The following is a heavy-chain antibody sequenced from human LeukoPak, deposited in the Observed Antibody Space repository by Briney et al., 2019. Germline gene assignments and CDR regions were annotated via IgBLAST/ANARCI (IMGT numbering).Heavy chain of an antibody. Sequence: KTGGSLRLSCAASGFTFSSYGMHWVRQATGKGLEWVSSISSSSTYIYYEDSVKGRFTISRDNAKNSLYLQMNSLRAEDTAVYYCARQSQWPAFDYWGQGTLVTVSS. CDR2: ISSSSTYI. CDR1: GFTFSSYG. J-gene: IGHJ4*02. CDR3: ARQSQWPAFDY. V-gene: IGHV3-21*01. D-gene: IGHD6-19*01.